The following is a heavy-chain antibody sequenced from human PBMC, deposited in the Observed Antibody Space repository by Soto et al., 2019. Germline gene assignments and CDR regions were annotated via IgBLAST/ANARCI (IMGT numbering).Heavy chain of an antibody. CDR3: ARGTKPAAKSHYYYYYGMDV. Sequence: ASVKVSCKASGYTFTSYYMHWVRQAPGQGLEWMGIINPSGGSTSYAQKFQGRVTMTRDTSTSTVYMELSSLRSEDTAVYYCARGTKPAAKSHYYYYYGMDVWGQGTTVTVSS. CDR2: INPSGGST. CDR1: GYTFTSYY. D-gene: IGHD2-2*01. J-gene: IGHJ6*02. V-gene: IGHV1-46*01.